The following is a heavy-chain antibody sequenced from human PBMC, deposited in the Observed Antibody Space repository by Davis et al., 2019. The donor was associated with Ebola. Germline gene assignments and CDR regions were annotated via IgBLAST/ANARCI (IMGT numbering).Heavy chain of an antibody. Sequence: GESLKISCAASGFTFSSYDMHWVRQATGKGLEWVSTIGVVGDTYYPGSVKGRFTISRENAKNSLYLQMNSLRAGDTAVYYCARGGHSSGYYYFDYWGQGTLVTVSS. D-gene: IGHD3-22*01. V-gene: IGHV3-13*01. CDR2: IGVVGDT. J-gene: IGHJ4*02. CDR3: ARGGHSSGYYYFDY. CDR1: GFTFSSYD.